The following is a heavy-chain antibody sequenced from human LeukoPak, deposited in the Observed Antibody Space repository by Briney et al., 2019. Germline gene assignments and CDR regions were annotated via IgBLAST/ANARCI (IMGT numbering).Heavy chain of an antibody. J-gene: IGHJ6*02. D-gene: IGHD3-3*01. Sequence: ASVKVSCKASGYTFTSYDINWVRQATGQGLEWMGWMNPNSGNTGYAQKFQGRVTMTRNTSISTAYMELSSLRSEDTAVYYRARVRAGRDFWSGYYHYYYYGMDVWGQGTTVTVSS. CDR3: ARVRAGRDFWSGYYHYYYYGMDV. V-gene: IGHV1-8*01. CDR1: GYTFTSYD. CDR2: MNPNSGNT.